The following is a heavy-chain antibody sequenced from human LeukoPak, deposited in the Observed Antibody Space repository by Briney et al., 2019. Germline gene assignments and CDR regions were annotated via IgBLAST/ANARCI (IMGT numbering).Heavy chain of an antibody. J-gene: IGHJ6*03. V-gene: IGHV4-59*01. CDR2: IYYGGST. D-gene: IGHD4-11*01. Sequence: SETLSLTCTVSGGSISSYYWSWIRQPPGKGLEWIGYIYYGGSTNYNPSLKSRVTISVDTSKNQFSLKLSSVTAADTAVYYCARRDYSNYMSYYYYYMDVWGKGTTVTVSS. CDR3: ARRDYSNYMSYYYYYMDV. CDR1: GGSISSYY.